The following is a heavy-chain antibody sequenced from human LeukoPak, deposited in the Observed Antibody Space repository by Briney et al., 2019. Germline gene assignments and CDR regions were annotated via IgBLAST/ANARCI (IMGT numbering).Heavy chain of an antibody. CDR3: AKAIHSSSSGVVDY. V-gene: IGHV3-30*02. Sequence: GGSLRLSCAESGFTFSNYAMHWVRQAPGKGLEWVTFIRYDGSNKYYAESVKGRFTISRDNSKNTLYLQMSSLRAEDTAVYYCAKAIHSSSSGVVDYWGQGTLVTVSS. D-gene: IGHD6-6*01. CDR1: GFTFSNYA. CDR2: IRYDGSNK. J-gene: IGHJ4*02.